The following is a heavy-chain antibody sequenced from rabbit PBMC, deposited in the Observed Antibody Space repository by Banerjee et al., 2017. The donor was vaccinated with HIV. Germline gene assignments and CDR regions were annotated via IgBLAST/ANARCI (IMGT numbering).Heavy chain of an antibody. CDR2: IDPVFGVT. D-gene: IGHD1-1*01. V-gene: IGHV1S47*01. Sequence: QEQLVESGGGLVQPGGSLTLSCKASGFDLNTYGVSWVRQAPGKGLEWIGYIDPVFGVTYYATWVNGRFTISSQNAQNTLYLQLNSLTVADTATYFYARGASSSGYYSLWGPGTLVTVS. J-gene: IGHJ4*01. CDR3: ARGASSSGYYSL. CDR1: GFDLNTYG.